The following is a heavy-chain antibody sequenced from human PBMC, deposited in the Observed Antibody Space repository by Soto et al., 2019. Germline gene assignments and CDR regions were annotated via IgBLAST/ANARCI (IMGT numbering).Heavy chain of an antibody. V-gene: IGHV4-30-4*01. CDR1: GGSISSGDYY. J-gene: IGHJ6*02. CDR2: IYYSGST. CDR3: ARAPLGMDV. Sequence: QVQLQESGPGLVKPSQTLSLTCTVSGGSISSGDYYWSWIRQPPGKGLEWIGYIYYSGSTYYNPSLXXRXTXXVDPSKNQFSLELSSVTAADTAVYYCARAPLGMDVWGQGTTVTVSS.